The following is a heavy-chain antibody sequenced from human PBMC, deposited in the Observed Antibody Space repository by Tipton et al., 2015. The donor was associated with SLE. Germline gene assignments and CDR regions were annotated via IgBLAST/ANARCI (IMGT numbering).Heavy chain of an antibody. J-gene: IGHJ1*01. CDR2: IYTSGST. CDR1: GGSISSGSYY. V-gene: IGHV4-61*02. D-gene: IGHD2-15*01. Sequence: TLSLTCTVSGGSISSGSYYWSWIRQPAGKGLEWIGRIYTSGSTNYNPSLKSRVTILVDTSKNQFSLQLTSVTAADTAAYFCARHHRLVAAGTGHFHHWGQGTLVTVSS. CDR3: ARHHRLVAAGTGHFHH.